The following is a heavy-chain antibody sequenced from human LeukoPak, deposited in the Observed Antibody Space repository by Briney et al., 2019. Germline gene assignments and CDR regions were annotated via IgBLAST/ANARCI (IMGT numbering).Heavy chain of an antibody. CDR3: AREGSSWYYYFDY. CDR1: GFTFSSYS. V-gene: IGHV3-21*01. CDR2: ISSSSSYI. J-gene: IGHJ4*02. Sequence: PGGSLRLSCAVSGFTFSSYSMTWVRQAPGKGLEWVSSISSSSSYIYYADSVKGRFTISRDNTKNSLSLQMSSLRAEDTAVYYCAREGSSWYYYFDYWGQGTLVTVSS. D-gene: IGHD6-13*01.